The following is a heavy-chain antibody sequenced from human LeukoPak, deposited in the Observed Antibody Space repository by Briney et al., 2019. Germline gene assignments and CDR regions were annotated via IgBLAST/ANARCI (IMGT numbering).Heavy chain of an antibody. J-gene: IGHJ5*02. CDR2: MNPNSGNT. D-gene: IGHD6-13*01. V-gene: IGHV1-8*03. CDR1: GYTFTSYD. CDR3: AREGIAAAGFDP. Sequence: ASVKVSCKASGYTFTSYDINWVRQATGQGLEWMGWMNPNSGNTGYAQKFQGRVTITRNTSISTAYMELSSLRSEDTAVYYCAREGIAAAGFDPWGQGTLVTVSS.